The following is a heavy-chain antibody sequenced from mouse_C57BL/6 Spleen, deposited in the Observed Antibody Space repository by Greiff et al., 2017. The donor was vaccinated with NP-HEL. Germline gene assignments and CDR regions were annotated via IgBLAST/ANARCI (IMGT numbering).Heavy chain of an antibody. CDR2: INPSSGYT. CDR1: GYTFTSYW. Sequence: QVQLQQSGAELAKPGASVKLSCKASGYTFTSYWMHWVKQRPGQGLEWIGYINPSSGYTKYNQKFKDKATLNADKSSSTAYMQLSSLTSEDSAVYYCARGRDYDFDYWGQGTTLTVSS. J-gene: IGHJ2*01. V-gene: IGHV1-7*01. D-gene: IGHD2-4*01. CDR3: ARGRDYDFDY.